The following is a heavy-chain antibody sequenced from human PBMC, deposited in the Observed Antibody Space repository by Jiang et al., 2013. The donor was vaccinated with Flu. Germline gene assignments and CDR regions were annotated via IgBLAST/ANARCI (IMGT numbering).Heavy chain of an antibody. CDR3: ARADGDYNY. CDR1: GGSISSGSYY. Sequence: PGLVKPSQTLSLTCTVSGGSISSGSYYWSWIRQPAGKGLEWIGRIYTSGSTNYNPSLKSRVTISVDTSKNQFSLKLSSVTAADTAVYYCARADGDYNYWGQGTLVTVSS. V-gene: IGHV4-61*02. CDR2: IYTSGST. J-gene: IGHJ4*02. D-gene: IGHD4-17*01.